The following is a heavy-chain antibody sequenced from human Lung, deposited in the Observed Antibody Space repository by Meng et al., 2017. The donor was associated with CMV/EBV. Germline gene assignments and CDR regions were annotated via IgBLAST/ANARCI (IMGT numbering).Heavy chain of an antibody. CDR3: ARGINGGCGD. V-gene: IGHV6-1*01. D-gene: IGHD4-23*01. CDR2: TYYRSKWYH. Sequence: RSRPRIGNTSQTITRTCAISGDIVASKSAAWHWIRQSPARGLEWLGRTYYRSKWYHEYAVSVKSRITISPDTPKNQFSLQLNSMTPEDTAVYYCARGINGGCGDWGQGTLVTVSS. CDR1: GDIVASKSAA. J-gene: IGHJ4*02.